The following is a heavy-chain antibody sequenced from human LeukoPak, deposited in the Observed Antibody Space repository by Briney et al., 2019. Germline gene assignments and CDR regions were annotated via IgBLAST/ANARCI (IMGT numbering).Heavy chain of an antibody. V-gene: IGHV3-15*01. CDR3: ARGFCSSTSCYQGPFDF. CDR1: GFIFSSAW. J-gene: IGHJ4*02. D-gene: IGHD2-2*01. CDR2: IKNKTHGGAT. Sequence: GGSLRLSCAASGFIFSSAWMTWVRQAPGKGLEWVGHIKNKTHGGATDYAAPVKGRFIISRDDSTNTLYLQMNSLRTEDTAVHYCARGFCSSTSCYQGPFDFWGQGTLVTVSS.